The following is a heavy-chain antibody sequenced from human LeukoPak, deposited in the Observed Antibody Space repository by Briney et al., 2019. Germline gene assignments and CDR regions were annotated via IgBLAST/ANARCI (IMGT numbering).Heavy chain of an antibody. V-gene: IGHV3-23*01. Sequence: PSETLSLTCTVSGGSVSSGSYYWSWVRQAPGKGLEWVSAISGSGGSTYYADSVKGRFTISRDNSKNTLYLQMNSLRAEDTAVYYCAKDAQYYYDSSGYYYGGFDYWGQGTLVTVSS. CDR2: ISGSGGST. CDR3: AKDAQYYYDSSGYYYGGFDY. D-gene: IGHD3-22*01. CDR1: GGSVSSGSYY. J-gene: IGHJ4*02.